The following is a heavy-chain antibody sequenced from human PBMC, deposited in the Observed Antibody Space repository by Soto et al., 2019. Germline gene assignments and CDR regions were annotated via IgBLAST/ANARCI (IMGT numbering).Heavy chain of an antibody. V-gene: IGHV4-59*01. CDR1: GGSISSYY. J-gene: IGHJ4*02. CDR2: IYYSGST. D-gene: IGHD6-6*01. Sequence: SETLSLTCTVSGGSISSYYWSWIRQPPGKGLEWIGYIYYSGSTNYNPSLKSRVTISVDTSKNQFSLKLSSVTAADTAVYYCARAGLPGTEIAARYYFDYWGQGTLVTVSS. CDR3: ARAGLPGTEIAARYYFDY.